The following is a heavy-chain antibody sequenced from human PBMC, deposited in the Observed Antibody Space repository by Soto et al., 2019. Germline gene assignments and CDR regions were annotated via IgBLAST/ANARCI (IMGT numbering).Heavy chain of an antibody. CDR3: AKDMGAASLGGTTPGGMDV. Sequence: EVQLVESGGGLVQPGRSLRLSCAASGFSFDDYAMHWVRQAPGKGLEWVSGISWNSNNIDYADSVKGRFTISRDNAKNSLYLQMNSLRAEDTALYYCAKDMGAASLGGTTPGGMDVWGQGTTVTVSS. CDR1: GFSFDDYA. D-gene: IGHD1-7*01. CDR2: ISWNSNNI. J-gene: IGHJ6*02. V-gene: IGHV3-9*01.